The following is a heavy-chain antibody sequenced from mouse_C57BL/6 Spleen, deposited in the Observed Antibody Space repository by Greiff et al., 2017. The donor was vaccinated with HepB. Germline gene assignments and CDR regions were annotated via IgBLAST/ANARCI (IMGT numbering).Heavy chain of an antibody. J-gene: IGHJ1*03. CDR3: ESLYYYGSSHWYFDV. CDR1: GFTFTDYY. V-gene: IGHV7-3*01. D-gene: IGHD1-1*01. CDR2: IRNKANGYTT. Sequence: EVKLVESGGGLVQPGGSLSLSCAASGFTFTDYYMSWVRQPPGKALEWLGFIRNKANGYTTEYSASVKGRFTISRDNSQSILYLQMNALRAEDSATYYCESLYYYGSSHWYFDVWGTGTTVTVSS.